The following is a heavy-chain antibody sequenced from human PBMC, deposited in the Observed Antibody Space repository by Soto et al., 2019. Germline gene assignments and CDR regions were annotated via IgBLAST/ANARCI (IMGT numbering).Heavy chain of an antibody. CDR1: GGTFRTYA. D-gene: IGHD6-19*01. J-gene: IGHJ6*02. Sequence: QVQLLQSGAEVKKPGSSVRVSCEASGGTFRTYAISWVRQAPGQGLEWMGEIIPIFGTVNYAQKFQGRVTITADESTTTVYMDLRSLRSEDTAVYYWAKGAVAGTPTSYYYYGMEVWGQGTTVTVSS. V-gene: IGHV1-69*12. CDR3: AKGAVAGTPTSYYYYGMEV. CDR2: IIPIFGTV.